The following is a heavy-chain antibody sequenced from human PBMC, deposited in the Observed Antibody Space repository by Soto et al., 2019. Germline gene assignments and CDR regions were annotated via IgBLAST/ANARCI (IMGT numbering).Heavy chain of an antibody. CDR3: ASAWYGDQHYYGMGV. CDR1: GISLTSSGVA. V-gene: IGHV2-5*02. CDR2: IYWDDDK. D-gene: IGHD6-13*01. J-gene: IGHJ6*02. Sequence: QITLKESGPTLVKPTQTLTLTCTFSGISLTSSGVAVGCIRQPPGEALEWLAVIYWDDDKRYSQSLKTRLTITKDTAKNQVVLTMTNMDPVDTATYYCASAWYGDQHYYGMGVWGQGTTVTVSS.